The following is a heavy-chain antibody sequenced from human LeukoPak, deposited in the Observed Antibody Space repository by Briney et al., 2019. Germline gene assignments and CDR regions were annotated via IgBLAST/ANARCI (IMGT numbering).Heavy chain of an antibody. CDR1: GFTFSSYA. D-gene: IGHD3-22*01. CDR2: ISGSGGST. V-gene: IGHV3-23*01. J-gene: IGHJ6*03. Sequence: GGSLRLSCAASGFTFSSYAMSWVRQAPGKGLEWVSAISGSGGSTYYADSVKGRFTISRDNAKNTLYLQMNSLRAEDTAVYYCARVRDYYDSSGYFFNYYMDVWGKGTTVTVSS. CDR3: ARVRDYYDSSGYFFNYYMDV.